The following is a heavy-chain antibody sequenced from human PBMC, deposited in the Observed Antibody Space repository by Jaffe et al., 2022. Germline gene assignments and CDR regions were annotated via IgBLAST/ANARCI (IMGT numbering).Heavy chain of an antibody. CDR1: GFTFSSYG. J-gene: IGHJ4*02. Sequence: QVQLVESGGGVVQPGGSLRLSCAASGFTFSSYGMHWVRQAPGKGLEWVAFIRYDGSNKYYADSVKGRFTISRDNSKNTLYLQMNSLRAEDTAVYYCAKCHRRIQLWLGDYWGQGTLVTVSS. V-gene: IGHV3-30*02. CDR2: IRYDGSNK. CDR3: AKCHRRIQLWLGDY. D-gene: IGHD5-18*01.